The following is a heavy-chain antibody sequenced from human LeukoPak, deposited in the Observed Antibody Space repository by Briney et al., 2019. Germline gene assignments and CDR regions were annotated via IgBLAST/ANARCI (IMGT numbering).Heavy chain of an antibody. D-gene: IGHD4-17*01. J-gene: IGHJ6*02. V-gene: IGHV3-48*01. Sequence: GGSLRLSCAASGFTFSSYSMNWVRQAPGEGLEWVSYISSSSSTIYYADSVKGRFTISRDNAKNSLYLQMNSLRAEDTAVYYCARDLLRNGMDVWGQGTTVTVSS. CDR2: ISSSSSTI. CDR3: ARDLLRNGMDV. CDR1: GFTFSSYS.